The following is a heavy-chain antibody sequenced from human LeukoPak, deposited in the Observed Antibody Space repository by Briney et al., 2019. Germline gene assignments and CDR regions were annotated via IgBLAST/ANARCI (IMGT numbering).Heavy chain of an antibody. V-gene: IGHV2-5*02. D-gene: IGHD6-13*01. CDR3: AHIISSRFDY. CDR2: IYWDEDK. CDR1: GFWLSTSGGA. J-gene: IGHJ4*02. Sequence: SGPTLFNPTQPLTLTCTFSGFWLSTSGGAVGWIRQPPGKALEWLTLIYWDEDKRYSPSLKRRLTITKHTSKNQVVLTMTNMDPVDTATYYCAHIISSRFDYWGQGTLVTVSS.